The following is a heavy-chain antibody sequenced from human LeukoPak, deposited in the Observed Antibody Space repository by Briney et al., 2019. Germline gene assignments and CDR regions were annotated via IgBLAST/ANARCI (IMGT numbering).Heavy chain of an antibody. D-gene: IGHD3-10*01. Sequence: GGSLRLSCAASGFTFSSYEMNWVRQAPGKGLEWVSYISSSGSTIYYADSVKGRFTISRDNSKNTLYLQTNSLRAEDTAVYYCARYYRLDYWGQGTLVTVSS. CDR2: ISSSGSTI. CDR1: GFTFSSYE. V-gene: IGHV3-48*03. J-gene: IGHJ4*02. CDR3: ARYYRLDY.